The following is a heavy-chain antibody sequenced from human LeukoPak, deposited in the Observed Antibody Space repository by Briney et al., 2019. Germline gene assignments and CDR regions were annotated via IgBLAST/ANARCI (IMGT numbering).Heavy chain of an antibody. CDR1: GFIFSSYD. D-gene: IGHD2-2*02. J-gene: IGHJ5*02. CDR2: ISGSGGST. Sequence: GGSLRLSCAASGFIFSSYDMSWARQAPGKGLEWVSAISGSGGSTYYADSVKGRFTISRDNSKNTLYLQMNSLRAEDTAVYYCAKHYQLLYGWFDPWGQGTLVTVSS. V-gene: IGHV3-23*01. CDR3: AKHYQLLYGWFDP.